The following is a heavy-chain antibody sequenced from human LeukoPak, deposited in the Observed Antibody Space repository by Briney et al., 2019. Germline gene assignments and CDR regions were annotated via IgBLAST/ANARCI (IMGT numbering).Heavy chain of an antibody. Sequence: SETLSLTCTVSGGSISSSSYYWGWIRQPPGKGLEWIGSIYYSGSTYYNPSLKSRVTISVDTSKNQFSLKLSSVTAADTAVYYCARGSATSRRSPFDYWGQGTLVTVSS. V-gene: IGHV4-39*07. D-gene: IGHD1-26*01. CDR3: ARGSATSRRSPFDY. CDR2: IYYSGST. J-gene: IGHJ4*02. CDR1: GGSISSSSYY.